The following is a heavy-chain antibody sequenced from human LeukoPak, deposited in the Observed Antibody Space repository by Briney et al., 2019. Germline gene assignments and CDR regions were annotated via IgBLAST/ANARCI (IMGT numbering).Heavy chain of an antibody. CDR1: GFTFSSYA. V-gene: IGHV3-30*04. CDR2: ISYDGSNK. Sequence: PGRSLRLSCAASGFTFSSYAMHWVRQAPGKGLEWVAVISYDGSNKYYADSVKGRFTISRDNSKNTLYLQMNSLRAEDTAVHYCATLAVAGTGGGYWGQGTLVTVSS. J-gene: IGHJ4*02. D-gene: IGHD6-19*01. CDR3: ATLAVAGTGGGY.